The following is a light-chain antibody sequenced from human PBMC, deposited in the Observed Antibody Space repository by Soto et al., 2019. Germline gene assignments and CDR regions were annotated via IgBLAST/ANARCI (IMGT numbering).Light chain of an antibody. V-gene: IGKV4-1*01. CDR1: QSVLYSSKNKNY. CDR2: WAS. CDR3: QQYYSPSYT. J-gene: IGKJ2*01. Sequence: DIVMTQSPDSLAVSLGERATINCKSSQSVLYSSKNKNYLAWYQQKPGQPPKLLIYWASTRESGVPDRFSGSGSGPDFTLTIGSLQAEDVAVYYCQQYYSPSYTFGQGTKLEIK.